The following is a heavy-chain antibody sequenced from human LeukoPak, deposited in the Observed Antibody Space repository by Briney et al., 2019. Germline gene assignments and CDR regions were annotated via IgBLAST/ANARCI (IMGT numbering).Heavy chain of an antibody. Sequence: SETLSLTCTVSGGSISNYYWSWIRQPPGKGLEWIGEINHSGSTNYNPSLKSRVTISVDTSKNQFSLKLSSVTAADTAVYYCARGRKGAYCSSTSCSSYYDYWSGYYGWIYFDYWGQGTLVTVSS. V-gene: IGHV4-34*01. J-gene: IGHJ4*02. D-gene: IGHD3-3*01. CDR2: INHSGST. CDR1: GGSISNYY. CDR3: ARGRKGAYCSSTSCSSYYDYWSGYYGWIYFDY.